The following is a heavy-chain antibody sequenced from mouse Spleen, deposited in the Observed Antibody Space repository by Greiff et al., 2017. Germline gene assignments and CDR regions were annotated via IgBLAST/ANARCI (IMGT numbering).Heavy chain of an antibody. Sequence: QVQLQQSGAELVRPGASVKLSCKASGYTFTDYYINWVKQRPGQGLEWIARIYPGSGNTYYNEKFKGKATLTAEKSSSTAYMQLSSLTSEDSAVYFCARWDSSGYAWFAYWGQGTLVTVSA. CDR3: ARWDSSGYAWFAY. V-gene: IGHV1-76*01. J-gene: IGHJ3*01. CDR1: GYTFTDYY. D-gene: IGHD3-2*02. CDR2: IYPGSGNT.